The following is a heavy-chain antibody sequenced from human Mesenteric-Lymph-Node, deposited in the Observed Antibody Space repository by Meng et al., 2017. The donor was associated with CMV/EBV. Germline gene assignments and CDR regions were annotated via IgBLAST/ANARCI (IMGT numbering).Heavy chain of an antibody. CDR3: ARHQRWLKSEGGFNY. Sequence: QVWQQQWGAGLLKPSETLSLTCAVYGGSFSGYYWSWIRQPPGKGLEWIGEINHSGSTNYNPSLKSRVTISVDTSKNQFSLKLSSVTAADTAVYYCARHQRWLKSEGGFNYWGQGTLVTVSS. CDR1: GGSFSGYY. CDR2: INHSGST. J-gene: IGHJ4*02. V-gene: IGHV4-34*01. D-gene: IGHD4-23*01.